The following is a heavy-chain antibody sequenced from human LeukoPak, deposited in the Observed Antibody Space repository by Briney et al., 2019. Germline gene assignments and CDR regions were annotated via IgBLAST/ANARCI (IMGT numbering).Heavy chain of an antibody. D-gene: IGHD6-19*01. Sequence: SETLSLTCAVSGGSISSGGYSWSWIRQPPGKGLEWIGYIYHSGSTYYNPSLKSRVTISVDKSKNQFSLKLSSVTAADTAVYYCARDLNSGWGRSFDYWGQGTLVTVSS. CDR1: GGSISSGGYS. CDR3: ARDLNSGWGRSFDY. J-gene: IGHJ4*02. V-gene: IGHV4-30-2*01. CDR2: IYHSGST.